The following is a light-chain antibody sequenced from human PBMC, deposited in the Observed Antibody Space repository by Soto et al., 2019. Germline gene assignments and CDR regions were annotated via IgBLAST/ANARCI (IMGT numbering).Light chain of an antibody. J-gene: IGKJ1*01. CDR1: QSVRSSY. Sequence: IVLTQSPGTLSLSPGERATLSCRASQSVRSSYFAWYQQKRGQPPRLLIYGTSSRATGIPDRFSGRGSGTDFTLTISRLEPEDSAVYYCHQYGASQTFGQGTKVDIK. V-gene: IGKV3-20*01. CDR3: HQYGASQT. CDR2: GTS.